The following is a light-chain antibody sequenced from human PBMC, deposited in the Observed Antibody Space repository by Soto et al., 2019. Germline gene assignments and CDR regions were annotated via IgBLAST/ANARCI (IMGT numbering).Light chain of an antibody. CDR2: ESS. CDR3: QQYGSSPWT. Sequence: EIVLTQSPATRSLSPGERATLSWRASQNVADYLDWYQQKPGQAPRLLIYESSNTATGIAARFSGSGSGTDFPLTISRLQTEDFAVYYCQQYGSSPWTFGQGTKVDI. V-gene: IGKV3-20*01. J-gene: IGKJ1*01. CDR1: QNVADY.